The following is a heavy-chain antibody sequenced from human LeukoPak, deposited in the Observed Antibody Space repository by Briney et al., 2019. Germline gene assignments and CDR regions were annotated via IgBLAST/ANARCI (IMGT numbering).Heavy chain of an antibody. CDR1: GGSFSGYP. D-gene: IGHD3-9*01. J-gene: IGHJ4*02. CDR2: VTNTGGA. CDR3: ARAPLVDQAPRPFHYDVVTGSKSLRPPEPRPFDY. V-gene: IGHV4-34*01. Sequence: SETLSLTCAVYGGSFSGYPWSWIRQTPGKELEWIGGVTNTGGANYNPSLKSRVTISIDTSKKQLSLRLSSVTAADTAVYYCARAPLVDQAPRPFHYDVVTGSKSLRPPEPRPFDYWGQGTLVTVSS.